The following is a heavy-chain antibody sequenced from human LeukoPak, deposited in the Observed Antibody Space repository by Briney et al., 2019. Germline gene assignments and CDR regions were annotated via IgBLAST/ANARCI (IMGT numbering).Heavy chain of an antibody. CDR3: ARGDSSSWYGYWYFDL. D-gene: IGHD6-13*01. Sequence: SETLSLTCTVSGGSISSYYWSWIRQPPRQGLEWIGYIYYSGSTNYNPSLKSRGTISVDTSKNQFSLKLSSVTAADTAVYYCARGDSSSWYGYWYFDLWGRGTLVTVSS. CDR1: GGSISSYY. CDR2: IYYSGST. J-gene: IGHJ2*01. V-gene: IGHV4-59*01.